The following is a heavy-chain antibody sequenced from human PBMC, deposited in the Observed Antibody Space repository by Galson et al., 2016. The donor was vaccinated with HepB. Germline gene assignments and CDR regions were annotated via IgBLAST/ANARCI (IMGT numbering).Heavy chain of an antibody. CDR1: GYTFTTYW. V-gene: IGHV5-51*01. D-gene: IGHD2/OR15-2a*01. CDR3: ARHRVSEGMDV. Sequence: QSGAEVKKPGESLKISCQGSGYTFTTYWIGWVRQKPGKGLEWMGVIYPSDSHTTYNPSFEGQVTISVDKSVSTAYLQWSSVKASDTAIYYCARHRVSEGMDVWGQGTTVTVSS. J-gene: IGHJ6*02. CDR2: IYPSDSHT.